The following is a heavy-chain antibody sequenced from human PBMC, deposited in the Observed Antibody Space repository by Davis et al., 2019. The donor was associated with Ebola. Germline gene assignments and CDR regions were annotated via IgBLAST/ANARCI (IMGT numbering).Heavy chain of an antibody. CDR1: GDSISTSY. Sequence: PSETLSLTCTVSGDSISTSYWSWIRQPAGKGLEWIGRIFPSGSTHYNPSLQSRITMSVDTSKNQFSLNLRSVTAADTAVYYCARAHCSTTRCYGFGYFDYWGQGTLVTVSS. CDR2: IFPSGST. CDR3: ARAHCSTTRCYGFGYFDY. V-gene: IGHV4-4*07. D-gene: IGHD2-2*01. J-gene: IGHJ4*02.